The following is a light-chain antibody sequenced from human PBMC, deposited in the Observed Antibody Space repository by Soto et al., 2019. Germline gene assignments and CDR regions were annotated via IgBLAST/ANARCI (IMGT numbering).Light chain of an antibody. CDR3: QSYDSSLRGSV. CDR1: SSNIGADY. Sequence: QSVLTQPPSVSGAPGQRVTISCTGSSSNIGADYVHWYQQHPGTAPKHLIYGNSNRPSGGPDRCSGSKSATTASLAITWLQAEDEADYYCQSYDSSLRGSVFGGGTKLTVL. J-gene: IGLJ3*02. CDR2: GNS. V-gene: IGLV1-40*01.